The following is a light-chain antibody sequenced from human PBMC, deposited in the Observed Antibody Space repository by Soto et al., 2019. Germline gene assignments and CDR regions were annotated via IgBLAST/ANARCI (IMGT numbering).Light chain of an antibody. CDR1: DIGSKT. J-gene: IGLJ3*02. CDR2: DDL. CDR3: QVWDSNNNDVL. V-gene: IGLV3-21*02. Sequence: SYELSQPPSVSVAPGQTAMITCWGNDIGSKTVHWYQQRPVQAPVLVVYDDLYRPSGIPERFSGSNSGSTATLTISRVEAGDEADYYCQVWDSNNNDVLFGGGTQLTVL.